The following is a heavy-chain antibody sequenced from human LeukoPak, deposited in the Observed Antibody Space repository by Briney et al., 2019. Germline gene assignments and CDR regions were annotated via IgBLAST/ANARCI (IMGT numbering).Heavy chain of an antibody. J-gene: IGHJ3*02. CDR3: ASPYDSSGYHYDQNAFDI. CDR1: GFTFSSYA. D-gene: IGHD3-22*01. CDR2: ISGSGGST. V-gene: IGHV3-23*01. Sequence: PGGSLRLSCAASGFTFSSYAMSWVRQAPGKGLEWVSAISGSGGSTYYADSVKGRFTISRDNSKNTLYLQMNSLRAEDTAVYYCASPYDSSGYHYDQNAFDIWGQGTMVTVSS.